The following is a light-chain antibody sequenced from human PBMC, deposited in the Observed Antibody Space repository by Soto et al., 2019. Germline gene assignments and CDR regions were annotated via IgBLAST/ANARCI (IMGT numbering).Light chain of an antibody. V-gene: IGKV1-27*01. CDR2: AAS. CDR3: QNYNSAPRDT. J-gene: IGKJ5*01. Sequence: DIQMTQSPSSLSASVGDRVTITCRASQGISNDLAWYQQKPGKVPKLLIYAASTLQSGVPSRFSGSGSGTDFTLTISSLQPEDVGTYYSQNYNSAPRDTFGQGTRLEIK. CDR1: QGISND.